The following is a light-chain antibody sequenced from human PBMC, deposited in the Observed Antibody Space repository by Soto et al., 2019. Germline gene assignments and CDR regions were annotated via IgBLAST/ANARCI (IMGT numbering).Light chain of an antibody. J-gene: IGKJ3*01. CDR1: QRVSSY. CDR2: DAS. Sequence: EIVLTQSPATLSLSPGERANLSCRASQRVSSYLAWYQQKPGQAPRLLIYDASNRATGIPARFSGSGSGTDFTLTSSSLEPEDFAVYYCQQRSNWFTFGPGTKVDIK. V-gene: IGKV3-11*01. CDR3: QQRSNWFT.